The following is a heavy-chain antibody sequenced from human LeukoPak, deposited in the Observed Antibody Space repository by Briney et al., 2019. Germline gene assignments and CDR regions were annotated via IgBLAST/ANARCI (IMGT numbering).Heavy chain of an antibody. J-gene: IGHJ4*02. CDR3: ARGVEPLAANTLAY. CDR2: LYSDGNT. Sequence: GGSLRLSCAASGFTVITDDMTWVRQAPGRGLEWVSVLYSDGNTKYADSVQGRFTISRDNSKNTLYLEMNSLSPDDTAVYYCARGVEPLAANTLAYWGQGTLVTVSS. V-gene: IGHV3-53*01. CDR1: GFTVITDD. D-gene: IGHD1-14*01.